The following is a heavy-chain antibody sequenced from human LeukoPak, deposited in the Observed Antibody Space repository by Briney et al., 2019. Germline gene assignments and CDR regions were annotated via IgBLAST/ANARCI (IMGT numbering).Heavy chain of an antibody. V-gene: IGHV3-21*01. CDR2: ISGSSYYI. D-gene: IGHD1-26*01. J-gene: IGHJ4*02. CDR3: AIIRSGSYDRFSDY. Sequence: PGGSLRLSCAASGFTFSSYSMNWVRQAPGKGLEWVSSISGSSYYIYYADSVKGRFTISRDNAKNSLYLQMNSLRAEDTAVYYCAIIRSGSYDRFSDYWGQGTLVTVSS. CDR1: GFTFSSYS.